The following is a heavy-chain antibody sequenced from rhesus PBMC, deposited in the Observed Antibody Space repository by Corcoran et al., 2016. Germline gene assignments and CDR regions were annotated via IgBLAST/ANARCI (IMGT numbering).Heavy chain of an antibody. CDR1: GFTFSNYY. D-gene: IGHD2-21*01. CDR2: IRNKANSYTT. V-gene: IGHV3-13*01. J-gene: IGHJ4*01. Sequence: EVQLVESGGDLLQPGGSLRLSCAAFGFTFSNYYLHWVHQAQGKGLEWVGLIRNKANSYTTEYAAAVKGRFTISRDDSKNTLYLQMSSLKTEDTAVYYCTKAVVNYWSFDYWGQGVLVTVSS. CDR3: TKAVVNYWSFDY.